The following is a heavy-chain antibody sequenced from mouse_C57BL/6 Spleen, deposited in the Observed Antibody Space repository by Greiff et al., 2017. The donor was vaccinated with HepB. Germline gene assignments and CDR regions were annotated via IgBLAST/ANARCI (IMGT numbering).Heavy chain of an antibody. CDR1: GFTFSSYT. CDR3: ARRLRGYFDY. V-gene: IGHV5-9*01. CDR2: ISGGGGNT. Sequence: EVQVVESGGGLVKPGGSLKLSCAASGFTFSSYTMSWVRQTPEKRLEWVATISGGGGNTYYPDSVKGRFTISRDNAKNTLYLQMSSLRSEDTALYYCARRLRGYFDYWGQGTTLTVSS. D-gene: IGHD1-1*01. J-gene: IGHJ2*01.